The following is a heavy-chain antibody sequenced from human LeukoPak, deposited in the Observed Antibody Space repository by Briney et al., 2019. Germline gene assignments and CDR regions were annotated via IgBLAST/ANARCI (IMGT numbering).Heavy chain of an antibody. Sequence: PGGSLRLSCAASGFTFSSYWMGWVRQAPGKGLEWVANIKQDGSEKYYVDSVKGRFTISRDNAKNSLYLQMNSLRAEDTAVYYCARVWSITIFGVVTQYYFDYWGQGTLVTVSS. D-gene: IGHD3-3*01. J-gene: IGHJ4*02. CDR3: ARVWSITIFGVVTQYYFDY. V-gene: IGHV3-7*01. CDR1: GFTFSSYW. CDR2: IKQDGSEK.